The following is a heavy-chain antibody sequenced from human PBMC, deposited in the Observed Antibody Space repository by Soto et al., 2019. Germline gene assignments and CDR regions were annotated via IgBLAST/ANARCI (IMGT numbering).Heavy chain of an antibody. CDR3: ARVLSYGSGSD. CDR2: IWSDGSKQ. J-gene: IGHJ4*02. D-gene: IGHD3-10*01. V-gene: IGHV3-33*01. CDR1: GFTFSSYG. Sequence: QVQLVESGGGVVQPGTSLRLSCAASGFTFSSYGFHWVRQAPGKGLEWVADIWSDGSKQYYADPVKGRFNISRDDSKNTLYMQMYSLTADDTAVYYCARVLSYGSGSDWGQGTLVTVSS.